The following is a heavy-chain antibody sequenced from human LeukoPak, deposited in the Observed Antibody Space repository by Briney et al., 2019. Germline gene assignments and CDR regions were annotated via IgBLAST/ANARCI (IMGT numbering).Heavy chain of an antibody. V-gene: IGHV1-2*02. CDR2: INPNSGGT. Sequence: ASVKVSCKASGYTFTGYYMHWVRQAPGQGLEWMGWINPNSGGTNYAQKFQGRVTMTRDTSISTAYMELSRLRSDDTAVHYCARPRGAKHGWYFDLWGRGTLVTVSS. CDR3: ARPRGAKHGWYFDL. CDR1: GYTFTGYY. J-gene: IGHJ2*01. D-gene: IGHD3-10*01.